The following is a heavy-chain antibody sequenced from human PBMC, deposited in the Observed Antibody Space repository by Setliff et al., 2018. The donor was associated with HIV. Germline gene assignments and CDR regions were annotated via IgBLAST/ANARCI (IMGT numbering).Heavy chain of an antibody. Sequence: SETLSLTCTVSGGSISTTTYFWTWIRQPAGKGLEWIGHVYPSGSTNYNPSLQSRVAISVDTSKNQFTLQLSSVTAADTAMYFCARDHGVATVVMDYYSGMDVWGPGTTVTVSS. CDR2: VYPSGST. D-gene: IGHD5-12*01. CDR3: ARDHGVATVVMDYYSGMDV. J-gene: IGHJ6*02. CDR1: GGSISTTTYF. V-gene: IGHV4-61*09.